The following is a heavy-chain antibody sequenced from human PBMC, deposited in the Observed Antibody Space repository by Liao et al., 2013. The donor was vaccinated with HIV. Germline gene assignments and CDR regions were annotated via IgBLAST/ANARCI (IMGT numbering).Heavy chain of an antibody. V-gene: IGHV4-4*07. CDR3: ARDPDIVVVPAARRRGWFDP. CDR1: GGSISSYY. Sequence: QVQLQESGPGLVKPSETLSLTCTVSGGSISSYYWSWIRQPAGKGLEWIGRIYTSGSTNYNPSLKSRVTMSVDTSKNQFSLKLSSVTAADTAVYYCARDPDIVVVPAARRRGWFDPWGQGTLVTVSS. D-gene: IGHD2-2*01. CDR2: IYTSGST. J-gene: IGHJ5*02.